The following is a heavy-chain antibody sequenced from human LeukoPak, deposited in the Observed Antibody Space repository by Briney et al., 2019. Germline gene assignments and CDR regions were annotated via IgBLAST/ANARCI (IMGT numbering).Heavy chain of an antibody. CDR2: IYTSGST. V-gene: IGHV4-4*07. D-gene: IGHD5-18*01. J-gene: IGHJ4*02. Sequence: SETLSLTCTVSGGSISSYYWSWIRQPAGKGLEWIGRIYTSGSTNYNPSLKSRVTVSVDTSKNQFSLKLSSVTTADTAVYYCARAIQLWSFFDYWGQETLVTVSS. CDR1: GGSISSYY. CDR3: ARAIQLWSFFDY.